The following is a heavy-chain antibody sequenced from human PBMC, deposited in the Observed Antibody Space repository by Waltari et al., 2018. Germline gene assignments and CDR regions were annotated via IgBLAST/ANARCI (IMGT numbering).Heavy chain of an antibody. D-gene: IGHD3-10*01. V-gene: IGHV1-18*01. CDR1: GYTFTSYG. J-gene: IGHJ4*02. CDR3: ARDSRVLRFRESKGVFDY. Sequence: QVQLVQSGAEVKKPGASVKVSCKASGYTFTSYGISWVRQAPGQGLEWMGWISAYNANTNYAQKLQGRVTMTTDTATSAAYMELRSLRSDDTAVYYCARDSRVLRFRESKGVFDYWGQGTLVTVSS. CDR2: ISAYNANT.